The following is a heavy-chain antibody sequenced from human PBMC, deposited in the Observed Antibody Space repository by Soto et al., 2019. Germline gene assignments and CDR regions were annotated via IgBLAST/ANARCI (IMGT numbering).Heavy chain of an antibody. V-gene: IGHV1-2*04. CDR3: ARDTARLSSHRLYGMDV. Sequence: QVQLVQSGAEVKKPGSSVKVSCKASGYTFTGYYMHWVRQAPGQGLEGMVWINPNSGGTNYAQKFQGWVTMTRDTSIRTAYMELSRLRSDGTAVYYCARDTARLSSHRLYGMDVWGQGTTVTVSS. J-gene: IGHJ6*02. CDR2: INPNSGGT. CDR1: GYTFTGYY. D-gene: IGHD6-13*01.